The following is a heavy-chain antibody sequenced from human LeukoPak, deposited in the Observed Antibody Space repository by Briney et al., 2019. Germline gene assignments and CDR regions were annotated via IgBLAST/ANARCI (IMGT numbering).Heavy chain of an antibody. D-gene: IGHD3-3*01. Sequence: GGSLRLSCAASGFTVSSNYMSWVRQAPGKGLEWVSVIYSGGNTYHADSVKGRFTISRDSSKNTVYLQMNSLRAEDTAVYYCARDPTILVLGWFDPWGQGTLVTVSS. CDR3: ARDPTILVLGWFDP. CDR1: GFTVSSNY. V-gene: IGHV3-66*01. J-gene: IGHJ5*02. CDR2: IYSGGNT.